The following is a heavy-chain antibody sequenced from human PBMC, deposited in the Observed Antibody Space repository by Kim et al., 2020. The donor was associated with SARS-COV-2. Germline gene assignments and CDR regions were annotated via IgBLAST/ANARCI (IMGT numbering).Heavy chain of an antibody. D-gene: IGHD6-19*01. J-gene: IGHJ4*02. CDR1: GESFSGHY. CDR2: ITHGGST. V-gene: IGHV4-34*01. Sequence: SETLSLTCAVSGESFSGHYWSWIRQPPGKGLEWIGEITHGGSTHYNPSLKGRVTFSVDTSKKQFSLKLNSVTDADTAVYYCARGPVIALAGTSFDNWGQGTLVTVSS. CDR3: ARGPVIALAGTSFDN.